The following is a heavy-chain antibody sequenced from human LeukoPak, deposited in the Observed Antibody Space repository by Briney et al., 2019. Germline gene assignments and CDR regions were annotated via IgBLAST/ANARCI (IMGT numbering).Heavy chain of an antibody. V-gene: IGHV3-7*01. Sequence: PGGSLRLSCAASGFTFSSYWMSWVRQAPGKGLEWVANIKQDGSGKYYVDSVKGRFTISRDNAKNSLYLQMNSLRAEDTAVYYCARDQSDYHDYFDYWGQGTLVTVSS. J-gene: IGHJ4*02. D-gene: IGHD4-17*01. CDR3: ARDQSDYHDYFDY. CDR1: GFTFSSYW. CDR2: IKQDGSGK.